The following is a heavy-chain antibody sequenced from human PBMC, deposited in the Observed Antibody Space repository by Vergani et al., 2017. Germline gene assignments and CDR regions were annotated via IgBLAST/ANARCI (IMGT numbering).Heavy chain of an antibody. CDR1: GGSISSSSYY. CDR3: AGRVFDYYYFMDV. CDR2: IYYSGST. J-gene: IGHJ6*03. Sequence: QLQLQESGPGLVKPSETLSLTCTVPGGSISSSSYYWGWIRQPPGKGLEWIGSIYYSGSTYYNPSLKSRVTISVDTSKNQFSQKLSSVTAADTAVYYCAGRVFDYYYFMDVWGKGITVTVS. D-gene: IGHD6-13*01. V-gene: IGHV4-39*01.